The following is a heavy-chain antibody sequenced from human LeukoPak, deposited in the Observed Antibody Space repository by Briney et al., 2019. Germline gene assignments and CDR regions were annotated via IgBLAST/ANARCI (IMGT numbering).Heavy chain of an antibody. CDR2: IYSGDSDT. CDR1: GYYFTNYW. Sequence: GESLKISCKGSGYYFTNYWIGWIRQMPGKGLEWMGIIYSGDSDTRYSPSFQGQVTISADKSISTAYLQWSSLKASDTAMYCCARAPQFSSGWYGPFDYWGQGSLVTVSS. J-gene: IGHJ4*02. D-gene: IGHD6-19*01. V-gene: IGHV5-51*01. CDR3: ARAPQFSSGWYGPFDY.